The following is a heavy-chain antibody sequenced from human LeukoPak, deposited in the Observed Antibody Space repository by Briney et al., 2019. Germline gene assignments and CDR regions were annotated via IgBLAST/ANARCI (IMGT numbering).Heavy chain of an antibody. CDR2: IYYSGST. V-gene: IGHV4-59*01. CDR1: GGSISSYY. CDR3: ARGRSSMVRGYYYYYMDV. Sequence: SETLSLTCTVSGGSISSYYWSWIRQPPGKGLEWIGYIYYSGSTSYNPSLKSRVTIPLDTSNNQFSLKLRSVTAADTAVYYCARGRSSMVRGYYYYYMDVWGKGTTVTISS. J-gene: IGHJ6*03. D-gene: IGHD3-10*01.